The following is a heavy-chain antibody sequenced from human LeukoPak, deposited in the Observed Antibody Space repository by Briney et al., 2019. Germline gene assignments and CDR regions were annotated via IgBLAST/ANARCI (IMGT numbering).Heavy chain of an antibody. CDR3: ARATMTLYYYYGMDV. J-gene: IGHJ6*02. CDR1: GFTFSSYA. CDR2: IYSGGST. D-gene: IGHD1-14*01. Sequence: PGGSLRLSCAASGFTFSSYAMSWVRQAPGKGLEWVSVIYSGGSTYYADSVKGRFTISRDNSKSTLYLQMNSLRAEDTAVYYCARATMTLYYYYGMDVWGQGTTVTVSS. V-gene: IGHV3-66*01.